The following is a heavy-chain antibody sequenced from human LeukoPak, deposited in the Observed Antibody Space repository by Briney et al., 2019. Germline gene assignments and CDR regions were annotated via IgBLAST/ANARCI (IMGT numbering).Heavy chain of an antibody. CDR1: GYTFTSYG. CDR2: ISAYNGNT. CDR3: ARLPYCSSTSCPNWFDP. J-gene: IGHJ5*02. Sequence: ASVKVSCKASGYTFTSYGISWVRQAPGQGLEWRGGISAYNGNTNYAQKLQGRVTMTTDTSTSTAYMELRSLRSDDTGVYYCARLPYCSSTSCPNWFDPWGQGTLVTVSS. D-gene: IGHD2-2*01. V-gene: IGHV1-18*04.